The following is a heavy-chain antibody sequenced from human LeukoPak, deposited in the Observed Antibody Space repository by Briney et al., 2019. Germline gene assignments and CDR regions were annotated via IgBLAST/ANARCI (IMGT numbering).Heavy chain of an antibody. CDR2: ISGSGGST. V-gene: IGHV3-23*01. Sequence: GGSLRLSCAASGFTFSSYAMSWVRQAPGKGLEWVSAISGSGGSTYYADSVKGRFTISRDNSKNTLYLHMNSLRPEDTAVYYCAKDHLLGEQWTYDNYFDFWGQGTQVTVSS. D-gene: IGHD3-16*01. CDR1: GFTFSSYA. CDR3: AKDHLLGEQWTYDNYFDF. J-gene: IGHJ4*02.